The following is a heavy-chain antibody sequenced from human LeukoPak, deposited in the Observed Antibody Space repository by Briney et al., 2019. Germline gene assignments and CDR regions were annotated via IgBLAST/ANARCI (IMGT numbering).Heavy chain of an antibody. CDR2: IRYDGSNK. Sequence: GGSLRLSCAASGFTFSSYGMHWVRQAPGKGLEWVAFIRYDGSNKYYADSVKGRFTISRDNSKNTLYLQMNSLRAEDTAVYYCARDADYDFWSGALDYWGQGTLVTVSS. V-gene: IGHV3-30*02. CDR3: ARDADYDFWSGALDY. CDR1: GFTFSSYG. D-gene: IGHD3-3*01. J-gene: IGHJ4*02.